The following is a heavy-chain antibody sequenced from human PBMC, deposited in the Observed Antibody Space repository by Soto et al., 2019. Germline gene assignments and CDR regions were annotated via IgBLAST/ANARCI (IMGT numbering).Heavy chain of an antibody. CDR1: GFTFTKYW. Sequence: PGGSLRLSCAASGFTFTKYWMGWVRQAPGKGLEWVSVIYSGGDTYYADSVKGRFTISRDNSKNTLYLQMNSLRAEDTAVYYCASAAVTAPDYWGQGTPVTVSS. D-gene: IGHD2-21*02. CDR3: ASAAVTAPDY. CDR2: IYSGGDT. J-gene: IGHJ4*02. V-gene: IGHV3-53*01.